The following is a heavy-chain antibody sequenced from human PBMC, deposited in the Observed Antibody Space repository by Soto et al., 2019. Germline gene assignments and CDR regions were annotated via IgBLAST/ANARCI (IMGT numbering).Heavy chain of an antibody. J-gene: IGHJ3*02. CDR3: ARGTGIAAAGDAFDI. CDR1: CYTFTSYG. D-gene: IGHD6-13*01. V-gene: IGHV1-18*01. Sequence: SVKVSCKASCYTFTSYGISWVRQAPVQGLEWMGWISAYNGNTNYAQKLQGRVTMTTDTSTSTAYMELRSLRSDDTAVYYCARGTGIAAAGDAFDIWGQGTMVTVSS. CDR2: ISAYNGNT.